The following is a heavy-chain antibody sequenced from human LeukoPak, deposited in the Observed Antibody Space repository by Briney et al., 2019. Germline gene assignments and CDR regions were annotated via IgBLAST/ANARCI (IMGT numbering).Heavy chain of an antibody. CDR1: GFTFSSYS. Sequence: PGGSLRLSCAASGFTFSSYSMNWVRQAPGKGLEWVSSISSSSSYIYYADSVKGRFTISRDNAKNSLYLQMNSLRAEDTAVYYCARGLFDITIFWIMDYWGQGTLVTVSS. V-gene: IGHV3-21*01. J-gene: IGHJ4*02. CDR2: ISSSSSYI. D-gene: IGHD3-9*01. CDR3: ARGLFDITIFWIMDY.